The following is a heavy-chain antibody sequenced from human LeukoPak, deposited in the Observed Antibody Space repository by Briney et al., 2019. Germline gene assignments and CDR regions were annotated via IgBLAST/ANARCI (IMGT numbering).Heavy chain of an antibody. CDR3: AKHYGSGTYYNYFTY. CDR2: ISDSGGRT. Sequence: GGSLRLSCAASGFSFSSYALSWVRQAPGRGLEWVSAISDSGGRTYYADFVKGRFTISRDNSENTLFLQMSSLRAEDTATYYWAKHYGSGTYYNYFTYCGQGTLVSVSS. CDR1: GFSFSSYA. J-gene: IGHJ4*02. D-gene: IGHD3-10*01. V-gene: IGHV3-23*01.